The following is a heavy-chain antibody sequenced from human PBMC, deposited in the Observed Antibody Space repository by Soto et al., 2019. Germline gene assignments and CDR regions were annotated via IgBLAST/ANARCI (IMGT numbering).Heavy chain of an antibody. Sequence: SETLSLTCTVSGGSISSYYWSWIRQPPGKGLEWIGYIYYSGSTNYNPSLKSRVTISVDTSKNQFSLKLSSVTAADTAVYYCARRRGRSKEAFDIWGQGTMVTVSS. J-gene: IGHJ3*02. CDR1: GGSISSYY. D-gene: IGHD3-10*01. CDR3: ARRRGRSKEAFDI. V-gene: IGHV4-59*08. CDR2: IYYSGST.